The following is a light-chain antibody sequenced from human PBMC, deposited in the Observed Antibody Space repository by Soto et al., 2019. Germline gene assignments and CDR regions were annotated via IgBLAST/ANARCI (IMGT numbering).Light chain of an antibody. CDR3: QQYGNSPPLT. V-gene: IGKV3-20*01. CDR1: QTFSNTY. CDR2: GAS. Sequence: EIVLTQSPGTLSLSPGESATLSCRASQTFSNTYLAWYQQKPGQAPRLLIYGASSRAPGIPDRVSGSGAGTDFTLTISRVEPEDFSVYYCQQYGNSPPLTFGQGTKLEIK. J-gene: IGKJ2*01.